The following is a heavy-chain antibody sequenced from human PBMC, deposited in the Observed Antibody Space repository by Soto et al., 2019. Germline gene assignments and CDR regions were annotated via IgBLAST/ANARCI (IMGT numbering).Heavy chain of an antibody. CDR2: ISAYNGNT. CDR1: GYTFTSYG. D-gene: IGHD1-26*01. J-gene: IGHJ4*02. CDR3: ARGVVGATTISLGY. V-gene: IGHV1-18*04. Sequence: RASVKVSCKASGYTFTSYGISWVRQAPGQGLEWMGWISAYNGNTNYAQKLQGRVTMTTDTSTSTAYMELRSLGSDDTAVYYCARGVVGATTISLGYWGQGTLVTVSS.